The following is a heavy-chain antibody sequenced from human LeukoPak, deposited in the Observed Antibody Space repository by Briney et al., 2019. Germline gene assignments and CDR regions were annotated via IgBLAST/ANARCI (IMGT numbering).Heavy chain of an antibody. J-gene: IGHJ5*02. CDR1: GGSFSGYY. D-gene: IGHD4-17*01. V-gene: IGHV4-59*01. CDR2: IYFSGNT. Sequence: KPSETLSLTCAVYGGSFSGYYWSWIRQPPGKGLEWIGYIYFSGNTNYNPSLKSRVTISVDTSKKRFSLKLRSVTAADTAVYYCARAHDYGDYKNWFDPWGQGTLVTVSS. CDR3: ARAHDYGDYKNWFDP.